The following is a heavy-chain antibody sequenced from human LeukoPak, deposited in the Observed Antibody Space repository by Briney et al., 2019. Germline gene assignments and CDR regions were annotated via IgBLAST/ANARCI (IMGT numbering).Heavy chain of an antibody. V-gene: IGHV3-74*01. CDR1: GFTFSSYW. CDR2: INSDGSST. D-gene: IGHD5-18*01. J-gene: IGHJ5*02. Sequence: PGGSLRLSCAASGFTFSSYWMHWVRQAPGKGLVWVSRINSDGSSTSYADSVKGRFTISRDNSKNTLYLQMNSLRAEDTAVYYCARVYQPPAIRPGRHNWFDPWGQGTLVTVSS. CDR3: ARVYQPPAIRPGRHNWFDP.